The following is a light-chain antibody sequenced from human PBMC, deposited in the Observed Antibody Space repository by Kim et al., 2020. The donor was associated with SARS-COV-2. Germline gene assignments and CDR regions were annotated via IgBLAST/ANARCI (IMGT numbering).Light chain of an antibody. CDR3: QQYNIPST. J-gene: IGKJ1*01. Sequence: DIQMTQSPSTLSASVGDRVTITCRASQTISSWLAWYQQKPGKAPKLLIYEASSLERGVPSRFSGGGSGTEFTLTISSLQPDDFATYCCQQYNIPSTFGQGTKVDIK. CDR1: QTISSW. V-gene: IGKV1-5*03. CDR2: EAS.